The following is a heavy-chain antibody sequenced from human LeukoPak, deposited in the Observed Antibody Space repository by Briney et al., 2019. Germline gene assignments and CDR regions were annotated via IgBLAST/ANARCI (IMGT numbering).Heavy chain of an antibody. CDR2: INSDGSST. J-gene: IGHJ4*02. CDR3: ARGYGSSGNEKIFDY. D-gene: IGHD6-19*01. CDR1: GFIFSSYW. Sequence: GGSLRLSCAASGFIFSSYWMHWVRQAPGKGLVWVSRINSDGSSTTYADSVKGRFTISRDNAKNTLYLQMNSLRAEDTAVYYCARGYGSSGNEKIFDYWGQGTLVTVSS. V-gene: IGHV3-74*01.